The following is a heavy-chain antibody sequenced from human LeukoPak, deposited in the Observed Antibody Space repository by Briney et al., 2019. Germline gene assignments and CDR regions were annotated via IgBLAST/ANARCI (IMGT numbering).Heavy chain of an antibody. CDR2: IFYGGST. Sequence: SETLSLTCTVSGGSVSSSNYFWGWIRQPPGKGLEWIGTIFYGGSTHYYPSLKSRVTISVDTSKNQFSLKLSSVTAADTAVYYCARVVAIAAAGTDYFDYWGQGTLVTVSS. CDR3: ARVVAIAAAGTDYFDY. D-gene: IGHD6-13*01. V-gene: IGHV4-39*07. J-gene: IGHJ4*02. CDR1: GGSVSSSNYF.